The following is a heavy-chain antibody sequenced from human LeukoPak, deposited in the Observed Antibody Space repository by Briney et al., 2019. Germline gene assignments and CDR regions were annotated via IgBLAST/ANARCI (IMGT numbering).Heavy chain of an antibody. CDR3: AKSLSFYDRFDLDY. CDR1: GFTFSSYW. CDR2: IQNDGSQK. D-gene: IGHD5/OR15-5a*01. Sequence: SGGSLRLSCAASGFTFSSYWMHWVRQAPGKGLEWVTFIQNDGSQKDYADSVKGRFTISRDNSKNTLYLQMNSLRAEDTAVYYCAKSLSFYDRFDLDYWGQGTLVTVSS. J-gene: IGHJ4*02. V-gene: IGHV3-30*02.